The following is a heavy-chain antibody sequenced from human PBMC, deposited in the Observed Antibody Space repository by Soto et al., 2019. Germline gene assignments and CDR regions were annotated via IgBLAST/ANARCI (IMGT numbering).Heavy chain of an antibody. CDR2: ISGSGGST. D-gene: IGHD1-20*01. J-gene: IGHJ5*02. CDR1: GFTFSSYA. Sequence: EVQLLESGGGLVQPGGSLRLSCAASGFTFSSYAMRWVRQAPGKGLEWVSAISGSGGSTYYADSVKGRFTISRDNSKNTLYLQMNSLRAEDTAVYYCAKDPCRNNWNQPLPINWFDPWGQGTLVTVSS. V-gene: IGHV3-23*01. CDR3: AKDPCRNNWNQPLPINWFDP.